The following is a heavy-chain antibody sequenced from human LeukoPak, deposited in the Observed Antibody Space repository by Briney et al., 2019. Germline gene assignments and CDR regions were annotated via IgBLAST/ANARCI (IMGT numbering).Heavy chain of an antibody. V-gene: IGHV4-39*07. CDR3: AKERLGGNYGDYAVDY. CDR2: LFYSGNM. D-gene: IGHD4-17*01. Sequence: SETLSLTCTVSGGSIYTGDYYWAWIRQPPGKGLEWIGSLFYSGNMYYNPSLKSRVTISVDTSKNQFSLNLNSVTAADTALYYCAKERLGGNYGDYAVDYWGQGTLVTVSS. CDR1: GGSIYTGDYY. J-gene: IGHJ4*02.